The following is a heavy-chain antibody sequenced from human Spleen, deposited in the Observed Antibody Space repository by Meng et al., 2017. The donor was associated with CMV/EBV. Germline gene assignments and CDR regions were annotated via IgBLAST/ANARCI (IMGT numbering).Heavy chain of an antibody. J-gene: IGHJ5*02. Sequence: ELRLVESGGGLIQPGGSLRLSCAASGFTVSSNYMSWVRQAPVKGLEWVSVIYSGGSTYYADSVKGRFTISRDNSKNTLYLQMNSLRAEDTAVYYCARVSYEGWFDPWGQGTLVTVSS. CDR2: IYSGGST. CDR1: GFTVSSNY. V-gene: IGHV3-53*01. D-gene: IGHD5-12*01. CDR3: ARVSYEGWFDP.